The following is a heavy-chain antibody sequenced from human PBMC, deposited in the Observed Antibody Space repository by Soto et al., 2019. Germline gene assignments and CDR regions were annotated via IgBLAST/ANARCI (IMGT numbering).Heavy chain of an antibody. J-gene: IGHJ4*02. CDR3: ARGTAEGYNYAKGPFDY. CDR1: GFTFSSYG. CDR2: IWYVGSNK. V-gene: IGHV3-33*01. D-gene: IGHD5-12*01. Sequence: QVQLVESGGGVVQPGRSLRLSCAASGFTFSSYGMHWVRQAPGKGLEWVAVIWYVGSNKYYADSVKGRFTISRDNSKNPLSLQMHSLRAEDTAVYYCARGTAEGYNYAKGPFDYWGQGTLVTVSS.